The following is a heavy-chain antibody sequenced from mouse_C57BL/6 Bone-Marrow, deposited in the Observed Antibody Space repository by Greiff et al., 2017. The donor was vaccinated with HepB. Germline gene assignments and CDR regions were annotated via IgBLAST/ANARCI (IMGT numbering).Heavy chain of an antibody. CDR1: GYAFTNYL. J-gene: IGHJ1*03. Sequence: QVQLKQSGAELVRPGTSVKVSCKASGYAFTNYLIEWVKQRPGQGLEWIGVINPGSGGTNYNEKFKGKATLTADKSSSTAYMQLSSLTSEDSAVYFCARWEGYDEYFGVWGTGTTVTVSS. D-gene: IGHD2-2*01. CDR3: ARWEGYDEYFGV. V-gene: IGHV1-54*01. CDR2: INPGSGGT.